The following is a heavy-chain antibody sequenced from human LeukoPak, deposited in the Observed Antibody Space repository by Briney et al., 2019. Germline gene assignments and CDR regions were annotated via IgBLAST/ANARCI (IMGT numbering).Heavy chain of an antibody. D-gene: IGHD3-10*01. CDR2: IYYSGST. V-gene: IGHV4-59*01. CDR1: GGSIRSEY. Sequence: SETLALTCTVSGGSIRSEYWSWIRQPPGKGLEWIGYIYYSGSTNYNPSLKSRVTISVDTSKNQFSLKLSSVTAADTAVYYCASDGSGGLQHWGQGTLVTVSS. J-gene: IGHJ1*01. CDR3: ASDGSGGLQH.